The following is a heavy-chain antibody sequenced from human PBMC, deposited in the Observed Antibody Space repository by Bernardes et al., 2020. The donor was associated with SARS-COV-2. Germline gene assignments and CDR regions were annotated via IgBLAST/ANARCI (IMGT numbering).Heavy chain of an antibody. CDR3: AKDGGVPDDSGDISDNFYGLGV. V-gene: IGHV3-23*01. CDR1: GLTFKSYA. J-gene: IGHJ6*02. Sequence: GGSLRLSCVVSGLTFKSYAMSWVRQVPGKGLEWVSVVSGSGDKILYADSVRGRFAISRDNSKNTVYLRMSSLRAEDTAVYYCAKDGGVPDDSGDISDNFYGLGVWGQGTTVTVSS. D-gene: IGHD4-17*01. CDR2: VSGSGDKI.